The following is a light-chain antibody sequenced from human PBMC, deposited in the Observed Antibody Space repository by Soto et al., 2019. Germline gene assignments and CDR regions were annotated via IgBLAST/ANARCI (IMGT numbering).Light chain of an antibody. J-gene: IGLJ3*02. CDR2: NDD. Sequence: QSVLTQPPSASGTPGQRVTISCSGSTSNIGRNSVTWYQHLPGTAPKLLIHNDDQRPSGVPDRFSGSRSGTSGSLVISGLQSADEGDYYCAAWDDSRDGPWVFGGGTKLTVL. CDR1: TSNIGRNS. CDR3: AAWDDSRDGPWV. V-gene: IGLV1-44*01.